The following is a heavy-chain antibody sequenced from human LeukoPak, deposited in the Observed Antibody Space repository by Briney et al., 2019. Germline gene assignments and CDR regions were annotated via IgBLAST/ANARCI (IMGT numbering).Heavy chain of an antibody. D-gene: IGHD6-19*01. CDR3: AKDRIAVGFDAFDI. CDR2: ISWNSGSI. J-gene: IGHJ3*02. V-gene: IGHV3-9*03. Sequence: GGSLRLSCAASGFTFDDYAMHWVRQAPGKGLEWVSGISWNSGSIGYADSVKGRFTISRDNAKNSLYLQMNSLRVEDMAFYYCAKDRIAVGFDAFDIWGRGTMVTVSS. CDR1: GFTFDDYA.